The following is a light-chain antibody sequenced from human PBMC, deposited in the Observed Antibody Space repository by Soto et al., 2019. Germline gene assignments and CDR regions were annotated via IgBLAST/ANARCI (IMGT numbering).Light chain of an antibody. CDR1: QTIHSF. CDR3: QQFHSFPWT. CDR2: DAS. Sequence: DIQMTQSPSTLSASVGDRVTITCRASQTIHSFLAWYQQKAGKAPKLLIYDASNLESGVPSRFGGSGSGTEFTLTVSSLQPDDFATFYCQQFHSFPWTFGQGTKVEI. V-gene: IGKV1-5*01. J-gene: IGKJ1*01.